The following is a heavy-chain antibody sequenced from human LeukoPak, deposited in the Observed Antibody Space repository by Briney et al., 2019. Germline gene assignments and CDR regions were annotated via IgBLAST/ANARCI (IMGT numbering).Heavy chain of an antibody. CDR3: AAVNYNDYGDYYYGMDV. J-gene: IGHJ6*02. Sequence: PGRSLRLSCAASGFTISAYAMHWVRQAPGKGLEWVALISYDGSNKYYADFVKGRFTISRDSSKNTLYLQVNSLRAEDTAVYYCAAVNYNDYGDYYYGMDVWGQGTTVTVSS. D-gene: IGHD4-17*01. CDR2: ISYDGSNK. V-gene: IGHV3-30*03. CDR1: GFTISAYA.